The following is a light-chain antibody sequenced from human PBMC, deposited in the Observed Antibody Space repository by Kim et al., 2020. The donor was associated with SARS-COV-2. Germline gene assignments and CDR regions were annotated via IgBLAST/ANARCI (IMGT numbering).Light chain of an antibody. CDR1: QNLRPT. CDR2: VAP. Sequence: SMCPGDSAILSQRDPQNLRPTLACAHPPPGQAPRLLMYVAPTRAGGTPVRFSGSGSGTDFNLTISGLQSEDFGVFYCQQYDTSPYIFGQGTKLEIK. V-gene: IGKV3D-15*02. J-gene: IGKJ2*01. CDR3: QQYDTSPYI.